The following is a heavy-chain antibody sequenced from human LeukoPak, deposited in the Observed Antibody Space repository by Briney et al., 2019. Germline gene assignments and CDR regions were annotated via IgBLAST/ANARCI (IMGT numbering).Heavy chain of an antibody. Sequence: PGGSLRLSCAASGFTFSSYWMSWVRQAPGKGLEWVSSISSSSSYIYYADSVKGRFTISRDNAKNSLYLQMNSLRAEDTAVYYCAREKRGAVAATDYWGQGTLVTVSS. CDR2: ISSSSSYI. CDR1: GFTFSSYW. D-gene: IGHD6-19*01. V-gene: IGHV3-21*01. CDR3: AREKRGAVAATDY. J-gene: IGHJ4*02.